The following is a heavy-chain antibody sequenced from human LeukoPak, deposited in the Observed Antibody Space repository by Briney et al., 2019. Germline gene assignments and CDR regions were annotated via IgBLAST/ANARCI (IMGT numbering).Heavy chain of an antibody. V-gene: IGHV3-7*01. CDR3: ARDPTPFTYYYYSSGYYADY. J-gene: IGHJ4*02. CDR1: GFTFSSYW. Sequence: GGSLRLSCAASGFTFSSYWMSWVRQAPGKGLEWVANIKEDGSDKYYADSVKGRFTISRDNAKNSLYLQMNSLRAEDTAVYYCARDPTPFTYYYYSSGYYADYWGQGTLVTVSS. D-gene: IGHD3-22*01. CDR2: IKEDGSDK.